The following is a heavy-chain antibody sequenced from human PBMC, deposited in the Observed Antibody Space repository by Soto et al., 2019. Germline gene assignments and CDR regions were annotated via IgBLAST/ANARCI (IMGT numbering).Heavy chain of an antibody. Sequence: QVQLQQWGAGLLKPSETLSLTCAVYGGSFSGYYWSWIRQPPGKGLEWIGEINHSGSTNYNPSLKRGVTISVDTSKNQFSLKLSSVTAADTAVYYCAGGYSGYGGAFDIWGQGTMVTVSS. CDR2: INHSGST. CDR3: AGGYSGYGGAFDI. D-gene: IGHD5-12*01. CDR1: GGSFSGYY. V-gene: IGHV4-34*01. J-gene: IGHJ3*02.